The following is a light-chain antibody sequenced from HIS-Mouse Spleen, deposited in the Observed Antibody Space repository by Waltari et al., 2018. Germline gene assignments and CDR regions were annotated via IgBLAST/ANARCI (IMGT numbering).Light chain of an antibody. CDR1: SSDVGGYNY. Sequence: QSALTQPRSVSGSPGQSVTISCPGTSSDVGGYNYVSWYQQHPGKAPKLMLYDVSKRPSGVPDRFSGSKSGNTASLTISGLQAEDEADYYCCSYAGSYWVFGGGTKLTVL. CDR3: CSYAGSYWV. V-gene: IGLV2-11*01. CDR2: DVS. J-gene: IGLJ3*02.